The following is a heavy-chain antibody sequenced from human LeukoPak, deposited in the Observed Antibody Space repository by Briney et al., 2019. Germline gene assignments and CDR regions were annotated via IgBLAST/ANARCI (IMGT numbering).Heavy chain of an antibody. CDR3: GRDDYTATSN. Sequence: GGSLRLSCAASGFTFSNYAMHWVRQAPGKGLEWVAVISYDGTNKYHADSVKGRFTISRDNAKNSLYLQMNSLRAEDTAVYYCGRDDYTATSNWGQGTLVTVSS. J-gene: IGHJ4*02. CDR2: ISYDGTNK. V-gene: IGHV3-30-3*01. D-gene: IGHD5-18*01. CDR1: GFTFSNYA.